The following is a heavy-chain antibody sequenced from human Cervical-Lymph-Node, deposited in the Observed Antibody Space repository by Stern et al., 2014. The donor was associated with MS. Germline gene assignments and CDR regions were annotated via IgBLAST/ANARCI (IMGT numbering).Heavy chain of an antibody. J-gene: IGHJ4*02. CDR3: ATSPRRFDY. CDR1: GFAFNMYS. Sequence: EVQLVESGGGLVQPGGSLRLACRASGFAFNMYSMHWVRQAPGKGLEWITYSRNSGDTIYYADSVKGRFTISRDNANNSLYLQMDSLRADDTAVYYCATSPRRFDYWGQGTLVTVSS. V-gene: IGHV3-48*01. CDR2: SRNSGDTI.